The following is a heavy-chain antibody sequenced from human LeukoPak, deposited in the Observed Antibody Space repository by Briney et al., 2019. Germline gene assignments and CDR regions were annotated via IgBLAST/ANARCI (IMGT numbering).Heavy chain of an antibody. CDR3: ARYTNYDSSGYVLDY. D-gene: IGHD3-22*01. J-gene: IGHJ4*02. CDR2: INHSGST. V-gene: IGHV4-34*01. Sequence: PGGSLRLPCAASGFNFSSYGMHWVRQAPGKGLEWIGEINHSGSTNYNPSLKSRVTISVDTSKNQFSLKLSSVTAADTAVYYCARYTNYDSSGYVLDYWGQGTLVTVSS. CDR1: GFNFSSYG.